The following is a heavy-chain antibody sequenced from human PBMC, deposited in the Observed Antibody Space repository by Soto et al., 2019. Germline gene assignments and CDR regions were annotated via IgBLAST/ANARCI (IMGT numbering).Heavy chain of an antibody. CDR3: ARKMYYYDSSGPHAFDI. Sequence: LRLSCAASGFTFSSYAMSWVRQAPGKGLEWVSAISGSGGSTYYADSVKGRFTISRDNSKNTLYLQMNSLRAEDTAVYYCARKMYYYDSSGPHAFDIWGQGTMVTVSS. J-gene: IGHJ3*02. V-gene: IGHV3-23*01. CDR2: ISGSGGST. D-gene: IGHD3-22*01. CDR1: GFTFSSYA.